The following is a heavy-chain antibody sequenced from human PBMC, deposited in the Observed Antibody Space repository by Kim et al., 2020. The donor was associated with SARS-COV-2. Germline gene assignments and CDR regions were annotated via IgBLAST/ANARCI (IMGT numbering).Heavy chain of an antibody. CDR1: GDSLSSDY. CDR3: ASALGH. J-gene: IGHJ4*02. V-gene: IGHV4-4*07. Sequence: SETLSLTCTVSGDSLSSDYWSWNRQPAGKGLEWIGRIYTSGRTNYNPSLQSRVTMSVDMSKNQFSLKLISVTAADTAVYYCASALGHWGQGTLVTVPP. D-gene: IGHD3-16*02. CDR2: IYTSGRT.